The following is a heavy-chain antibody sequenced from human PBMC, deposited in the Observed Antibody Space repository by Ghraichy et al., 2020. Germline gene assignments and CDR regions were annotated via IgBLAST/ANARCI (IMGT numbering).Heavy chain of an antibody. CDR3: ARGGGPSYSGYDSSLGTEN. CDR1: GGSISSGGYS. CDR2: IYHSGST. Sequence: SETLSLTCAVSGGSISSGGYSWSWIRQPPGKGLEWIGYIYHSGSTYYNPSLKSRVTISVDRSKNQISLKLSSVTAADTAVYYCARGGGPSYSGYDSSLGTENWGQGTLVTVSS. J-gene: IGHJ4*02. V-gene: IGHV4-30-2*01. D-gene: IGHD5-12*01.